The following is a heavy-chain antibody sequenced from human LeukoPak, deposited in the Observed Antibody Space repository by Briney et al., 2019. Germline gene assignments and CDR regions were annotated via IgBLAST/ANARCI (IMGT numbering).Heavy chain of an antibody. CDR3: ARGRYYDSGGYDEAFDI. CDR2: ISGYNGNT. Sequence: SVKVSCKASDYTFSCYGISWVRQAPGQGLEWMGWISGYNGNTKYAQNLQGRVTMTTDTSTTTAYMELRSLRSDDTAVYYCARGRYYDSGGYDEAFDIWGQGTAVTVSS. CDR1: DYTFSCYG. J-gene: IGHJ3*02. V-gene: IGHV1-18*01. D-gene: IGHD3-22*01.